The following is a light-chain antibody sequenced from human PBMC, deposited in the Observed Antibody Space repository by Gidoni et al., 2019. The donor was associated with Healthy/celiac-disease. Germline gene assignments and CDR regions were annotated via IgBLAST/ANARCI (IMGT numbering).Light chain of an antibody. J-gene: IGKJ4*01. Sequence: IVLTPSPGTLSLSPGERATLSCRASQSVSNGYLAWYQQKPGQAPRLLVYGAYGASTRATGIPDRFSGSGSRTDFTLTISRLEPEDSAVYYCQQYGSLVTFGGXTKVEIK. CDR1: QSVSNGY. CDR2: GAYGAS. V-gene: IGKV3-20*01. CDR3: QQYGSLVT.